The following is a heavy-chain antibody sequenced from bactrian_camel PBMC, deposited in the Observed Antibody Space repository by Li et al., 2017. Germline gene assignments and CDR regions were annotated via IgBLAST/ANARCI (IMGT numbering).Heavy chain of an antibody. CDR2: ITNDGRGT. CDR1: GFVRYD. J-gene: IGHJ4*01. CDR3: AKRAGTYFDY. D-gene: IGHD2*01. V-gene: IGHV3S40*01. Sequence: VQLVESGGGLVQPGGSLRLSCAASGFVRYDMSWVRQAPGKGLEWVSLITNDGRGTYYADSVKGRSTISRDNAKNTMYLQLNSLKTEDTAMYYCAKRAGTYFDYWGQGTQVTVS.